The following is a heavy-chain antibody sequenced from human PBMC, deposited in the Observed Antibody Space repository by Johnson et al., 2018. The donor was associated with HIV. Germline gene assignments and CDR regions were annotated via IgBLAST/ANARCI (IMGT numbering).Heavy chain of an antibody. D-gene: IGHD1-26*01. V-gene: IGHV3-30*14. CDR2: ISYDGSNK. CDR3: ARGGGVVGNAFDI. Sequence: QVHLVESGGGVVQPGRSLRLSCAASGFTFSSYAMHWVRQAPGKGLEWVAVISYDGSNKYYADSVKGRFTISRDNSKNTLYLQMGSLRAEDMAVYYCARGGGVVGNAFDIWGQGTMVTVSS. J-gene: IGHJ3*02. CDR1: GFTFSSYA.